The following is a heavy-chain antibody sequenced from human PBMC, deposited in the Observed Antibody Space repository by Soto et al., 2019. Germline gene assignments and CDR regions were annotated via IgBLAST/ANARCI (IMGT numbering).Heavy chain of an antibody. CDR3: ATDRFYDFWSGYYFGNWFDP. Sequence: ASVKVSCKVSGYTLTELSMHWVRQAPGKGLEWMGGFDPEDGETIYAQKFQGRVTMTEDTSTDTAYMELSSLRSEDTAVYYCATDRFYDFWSGYYFGNWFDPWGQGTLVTVSS. CDR2: FDPEDGET. V-gene: IGHV1-24*01. D-gene: IGHD3-3*01. CDR1: GYTLTELS. J-gene: IGHJ5*02.